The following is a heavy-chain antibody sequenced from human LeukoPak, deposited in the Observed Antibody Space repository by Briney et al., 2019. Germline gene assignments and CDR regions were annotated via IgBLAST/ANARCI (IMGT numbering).Heavy chain of an antibody. Sequence: PGGSLRLSCAASGFTFSSYSMNWVRQAPGKGLEWVSSISSSSSYIYYADSVKGRFTISRDNAKNSLYLQMNNLRAEDTAIYYCARHFDYQYYFMDVWGKGTTVTISS. V-gene: IGHV3-21*04. CDR1: GFTFSSYS. D-gene: IGHD5-12*01. J-gene: IGHJ6*03. CDR3: ARHFDYQYYFMDV. CDR2: ISSSSSYI.